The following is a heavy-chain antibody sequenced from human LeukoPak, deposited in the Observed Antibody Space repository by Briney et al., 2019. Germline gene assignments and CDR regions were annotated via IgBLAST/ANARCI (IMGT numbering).Heavy chain of an antibody. J-gene: IGHJ5*02. V-gene: IGHV4-31*03. CDR2: IYYSGST. D-gene: IGHD3-10*01. Sequence: PSETLSLTCTVSGGSISSGGYYWSWIRQHPGTGLEWIGYIYYSGSTYYNPSLKSRVTISVDTSKNQFSLKLSSVTAADTAVYYCARTRRITMVRGGILFDPWGQGTLVTVSS. CDR3: ARTRRITMVRGGILFDP. CDR1: GGSISSGGYY.